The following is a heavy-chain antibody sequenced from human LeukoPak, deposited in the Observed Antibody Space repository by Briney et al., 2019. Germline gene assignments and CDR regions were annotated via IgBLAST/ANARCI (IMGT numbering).Heavy chain of an antibody. CDR3: ARGSGDKRAYDI. D-gene: IGHD1-14*01. J-gene: IGHJ3*02. CDR1: GFMFSSHW. Sequence: GGSLRLSCAASGFMFSSHWMHWVRAAPGKGLVWVSRLNSDGSTTHYADSVKGRYTISRDNARNTLYLQMNSLRAEDTAVYYCARGSGDKRAYDIWGQGTMVTVSS. CDR2: LNSDGSTT. V-gene: IGHV3-74*01.